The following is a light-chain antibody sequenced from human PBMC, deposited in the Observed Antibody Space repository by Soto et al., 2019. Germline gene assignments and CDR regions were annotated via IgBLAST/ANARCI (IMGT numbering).Light chain of an antibody. V-gene: IGLV2-14*01. J-gene: IGLJ1*01. CDR1: SGDVGGYNY. CDR3: SSCTSDSNPYV. CDR2: EVT. Sequence: QSVLTQPASVSGSPGQSITISCTGGSGDVGGYNYVSWYQHHPGKAPKLMIYEVTNRPSGVSNRFSGSKSGNTASLTISGLQAEDEADYYCSSCTSDSNPYVFGTGTKLTVL.